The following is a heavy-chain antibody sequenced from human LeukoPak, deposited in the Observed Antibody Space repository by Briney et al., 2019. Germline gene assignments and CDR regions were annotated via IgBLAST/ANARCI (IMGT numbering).Heavy chain of an antibody. CDR1: GFAFNSFA. V-gene: IGHV3-23*01. Sequence: PGGSLRLSCAAFGFAFNSFAMNWVRQAPGKGLEWVSSISNSDGSSHYADFVKGRFTISRDNSENTLHLQMNSLRAEDTAVYYCAKSLGVGGYTRYKGFDQWGQGTLVTVSS. CDR3: AKSLGVGGYTRYKGFDQ. D-gene: IGHD3-16*02. CDR2: ISNSDGSS. J-gene: IGHJ4*02.